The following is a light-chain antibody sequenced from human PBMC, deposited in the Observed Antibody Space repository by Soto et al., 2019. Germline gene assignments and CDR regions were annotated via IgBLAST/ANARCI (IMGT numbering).Light chain of an antibody. Sequence: QLVLTQPPSVSGAPGQRVTISCTGSSSNIGAGYDVHWYQQLPGTAPKLLIYGNSNRPSGVPDRFSGSKSGTSASLAITGLQDEDEADYYCQSYDSSVSKVVFGGGTKLTVL. J-gene: IGLJ2*01. CDR2: GNS. CDR1: SSNIGAGYD. CDR3: QSYDSSVSKVV. V-gene: IGLV1-40*01.